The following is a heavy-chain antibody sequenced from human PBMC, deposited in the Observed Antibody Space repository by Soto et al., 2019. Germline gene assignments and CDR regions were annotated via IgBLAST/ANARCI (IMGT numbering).Heavy chain of an antibody. V-gene: IGHV3-21*01. Sequence: GGSLRLSCAASGFTFRSYSINWVRQAPGKGLEWVSSISGSSSFIYYADSVKGRFSISRDDAGDSMSLQMSSLRREDTAVYFCVRELDGYGRFDYWGLGTPVTVSS. CDR2: ISGSSSFI. J-gene: IGHJ4*02. CDR3: VRELDGYGRFDY. CDR1: GFTFRSYS. D-gene: IGHD1-1*01.